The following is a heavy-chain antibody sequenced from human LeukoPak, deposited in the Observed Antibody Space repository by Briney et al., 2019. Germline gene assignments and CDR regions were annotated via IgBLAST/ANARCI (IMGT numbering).Heavy chain of an antibody. D-gene: IGHD3-22*01. CDR3: ARARDSSGYCFDY. CDR1: GGSLSSYY. V-gene: IGHV4-59*01. J-gene: IGHJ4*02. Sequence: SETLSLTCTVSGGSLSSYYWSWIRQPPGKGLEWIGYIYYSGSTNYNPSLKSRVTISVDTSKNQFSLKLSSVTAADTAVYYCARARDSSGYCFDYWGQGTLVTVSS. CDR2: IYYSGST.